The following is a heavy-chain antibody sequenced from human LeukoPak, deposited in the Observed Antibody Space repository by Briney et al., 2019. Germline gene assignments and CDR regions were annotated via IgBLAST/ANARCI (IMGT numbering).Heavy chain of an antibody. CDR2: IIPIFGTA. J-gene: IGHJ4*02. CDR3: ARAAVSSGWHYFDY. Sequence: ASVKVSCKASGGTFSSYAISWVRQAPGQGLEWMGGIIPIFGTANYAQKFQGRVTITTDESTSTAYMELSRLRSEDTAVYYCARAAVSSGWHYFDYWGQGTLVTVSS. CDR1: GGTFSSYA. D-gene: IGHD6-19*01. V-gene: IGHV1-69*05.